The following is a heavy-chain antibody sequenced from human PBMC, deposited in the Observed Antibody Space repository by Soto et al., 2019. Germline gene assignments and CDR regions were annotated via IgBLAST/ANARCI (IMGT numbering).Heavy chain of an antibody. V-gene: IGHV5-51*01. CDR3: ARPGKVGPAAHYYGMDV. D-gene: IGHD2-2*01. Sequence: PGESLKISCKGSGYSFTSYWIGWVRQMPGKGLEWMGIIYPGDPDTRYSPSFQGQVTISADKSISTAYLQWSSLKASDTAMYYCARPGKVGPAAHYYGMDVWGQGTTVTVSS. J-gene: IGHJ6*02. CDR1: GYSFTSYW. CDR2: IYPGDPDT.